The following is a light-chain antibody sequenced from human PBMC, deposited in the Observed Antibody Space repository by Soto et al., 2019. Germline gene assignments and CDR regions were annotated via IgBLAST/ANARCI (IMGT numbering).Light chain of an antibody. CDR2: GAS. Sequence: EIVMTQSPATLSVSPGERATLSCRASQSFISNLAWYQQKPGQAPRLLIYGASARALGIPARFSGSGSGTEFSFTVTSLQSEDFAVYYCQQYDQWPITFGQGTRLEIK. J-gene: IGKJ5*01. CDR3: QQYDQWPIT. CDR1: QSFISN. V-gene: IGKV3-15*01.